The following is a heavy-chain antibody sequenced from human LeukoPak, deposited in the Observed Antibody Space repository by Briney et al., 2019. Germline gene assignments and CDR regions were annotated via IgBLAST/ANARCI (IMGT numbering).Heavy chain of an antibody. CDR2: MNPNSGNT. D-gene: IGHD2-2*01. CDR3: ARLKVGYCGSTSCYPPNWFDP. CDR1: GYTFTSYD. J-gene: IGHJ5*02. V-gene: IGHV1-8*01. Sequence: ASVKVSCKASGYTFTSYDINWVRQATGQGLEWMGWMNPNSGNTGYAQKFQGRVTMTRNTSISTAYMELSSLRSEDTAVYYCARLKVGYCGSTSCYPPNWFDPWGQGTLVTVSS.